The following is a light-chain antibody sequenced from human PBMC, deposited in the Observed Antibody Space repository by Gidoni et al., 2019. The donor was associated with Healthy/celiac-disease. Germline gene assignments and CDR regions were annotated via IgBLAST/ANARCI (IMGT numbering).Light chain of an antibody. Sequence: IVMTQSTDPLAVSLVDRATISFKSSQTVLYSSNNKNYLAGYQQKPGQPPKLLMYWASTRESGVPDRSRGIGSGIDFTLTITSLQAEDVAVYYCQQYYITPLTFGGGTKVEIK. CDR3: QQYYITPLT. CDR1: QTVLYSSNNKNY. V-gene: IGKV4-1*01. J-gene: IGKJ4*01. CDR2: WAS.